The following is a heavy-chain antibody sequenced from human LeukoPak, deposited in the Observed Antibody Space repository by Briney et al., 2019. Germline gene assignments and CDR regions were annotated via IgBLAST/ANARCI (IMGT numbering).Heavy chain of an antibody. J-gene: IGHJ6*04. CDR2: IWYDGSNK. Sequence: PGGSLRLSCAASGFTFSSYGMHWVRQAPGKGLEWVAVIWYDGSNKYYADSVKGRFTISRDNSKNTLYLQMNSLRAEDTAVYYCARDSESLLWFGEGYYYGMDVWGKGTTVTVSS. D-gene: IGHD3-10*01. CDR1: GFTFSSYG. CDR3: ARDSESLLWFGEGYYYGMDV. V-gene: IGHV3-33*01.